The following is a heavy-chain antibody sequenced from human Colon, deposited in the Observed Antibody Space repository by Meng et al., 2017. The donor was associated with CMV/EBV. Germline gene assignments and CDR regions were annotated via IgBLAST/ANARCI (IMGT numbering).Heavy chain of an antibody. CDR1: GFTFTTYT. CDR2: ISHSGSYI. J-gene: IGHJ5*02. D-gene: IGHD6-19*01. V-gene: IGHV3-21*01. Sequence: GGSLRLSCATSGFTFTTYTMNWVRQAPGKGLEWVSCISHSGSYIYQADSVKGRFTISRDNAKNSVYLEMNNLTAEDTAVYYCARTARQWLVQGWFDPRGQGTLVTVSS. CDR3: ARTARQWLVQGWFDP.